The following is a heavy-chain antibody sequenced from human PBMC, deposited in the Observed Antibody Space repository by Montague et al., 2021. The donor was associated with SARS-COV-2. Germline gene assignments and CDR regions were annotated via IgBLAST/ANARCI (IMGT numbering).Heavy chain of an antibody. CDR3: ARGLWFGELLYCYYYYGMDV. CDR1: GDSVSSNSAA. CDR2: TYYRSKWYN. V-gene: IGHV6-1*01. D-gene: IGHD3-10*01. J-gene: IGHJ6*02. Sequence: CAISGDSVSSNSAAWNWIGQSPSRGLEWLGRTYYRSKWYNDYAVSVKSRITINPDTSKNQFSLQLNSVTPEDTAVYYCARGLWFGELLYCYYYYGMDVWGQGTTVTVSS.